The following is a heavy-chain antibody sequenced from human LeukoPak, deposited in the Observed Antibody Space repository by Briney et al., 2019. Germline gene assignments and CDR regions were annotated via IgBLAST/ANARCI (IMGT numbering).Heavy chain of an antibody. D-gene: IGHD6-13*01. V-gene: IGHV4-38-2*02. CDR1: GYSISSGCY. J-gene: IGHJ5*02. CDR2: IYPSGPT. CDR3: ARAYTSSWYFNWFDP. Sequence: SETLSLTCTVSGYSISSGCYWGGSRQPPGKGLEWSGNIYPSGPTYYNPALKTRVTISVDTSKNQFSLKLSSVTAADTAVYFCARAYTSSWYFNWFDPWGQGTLVTVSS.